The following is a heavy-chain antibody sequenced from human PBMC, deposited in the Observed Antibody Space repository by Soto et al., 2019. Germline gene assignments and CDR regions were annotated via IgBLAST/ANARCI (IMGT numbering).Heavy chain of an antibody. Sequence: GGSLRLSCAASGFTFSSYAMHWVRQAPGKGLEWVAVISYDGSNKYYADSVKGRFTISRDNSKNTLYLQMNSLRAEDTAVYYCARENAETLEWYSYYYGMDVWGQGTTVTVSS. CDR2: ISYDGSNK. D-gene: IGHD3-3*01. CDR1: GFTFSSYA. CDR3: ARENAETLEWYSYYYGMDV. J-gene: IGHJ6*02. V-gene: IGHV3-30-3*01.